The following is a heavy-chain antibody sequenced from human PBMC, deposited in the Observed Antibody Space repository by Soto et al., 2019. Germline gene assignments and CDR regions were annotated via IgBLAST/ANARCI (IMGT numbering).Heavy chain of an antibody. J-gene: IGHJ4*02. Sequence: QVQLVQSGAEVKKPGASVTVSCKPSGYLFTSYGISWVRQAPGQGLEWMGWISVYNGKTEYAQRFQGRVTVTTDTFTSTAHMELRSLRSDDTAIYYCVVGLSGSKTFDYWGQRTLVTVAS. CDR2: ISVYNGKT. CDR1: GYLFTSYG. V-gene: IGHV1-18*01. D-gene: IGHD1-26*01. CDR3: VVGLSGSKTFDY.